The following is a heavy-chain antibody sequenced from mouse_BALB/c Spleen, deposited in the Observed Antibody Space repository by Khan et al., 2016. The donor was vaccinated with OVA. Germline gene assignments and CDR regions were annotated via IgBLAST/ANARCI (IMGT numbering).Heavy chain of an antibody. CDR2: INPTSDYT. J-gene: IGHJ2*01. V-gene: IGHV1-7*01. CDR3: ARDRIDY. Sequence: QVRLQQSGAELAKPGASVKMSCKASGYTFTTYWMHWVNQRPGQGLEWIGYINPTSDYTDYNEKFKDKATLSADKSSSTAYMQLSSLTSEDSAVYYCARDRIDYWGQGTTLTVSS. CDR1: GYTFTTYW.